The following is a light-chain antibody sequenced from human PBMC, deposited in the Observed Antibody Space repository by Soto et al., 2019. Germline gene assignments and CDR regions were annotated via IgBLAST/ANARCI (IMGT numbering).Light chain of an antibody. CDR1: LSLNNR. CDR2: DAS. J-gene: IGKJ1*01. CDR3: QQYKSYST. Sequence: IQLTQSPSSLSASIGDRVTLTCRASLSLNNRLAWYQQRPGRAPRLLIYDASTLETGVPSRFSGSGSGTEFTLTINNVQPDDLATYICQQYKSYSTFGRGTKVAIK. V-gene: IGKV1-5*01.